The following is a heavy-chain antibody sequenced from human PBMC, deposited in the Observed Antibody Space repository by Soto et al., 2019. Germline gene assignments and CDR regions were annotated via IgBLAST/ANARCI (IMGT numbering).Heavy chain of an antibody. CDR2: IFSNDEK. V-gene: IGHV2-26*01. Sequence: QVTLKESGPVLVKPTETLTLTCTVSGFSLSNARMGVSWIRQPPGKALEWLAHIFSNDEKYYSTSLKSRLTISKDTPKRQVVLTMTNMDPVDTATYYCERILAAAGSNWFDPWGQGTLVTVSS. D-gene: IGHD6-13*01. CDR1: GFSLSNARMG. CDR3: ERILAAAGSNWFDP. J-gene: IGHJ5*02.